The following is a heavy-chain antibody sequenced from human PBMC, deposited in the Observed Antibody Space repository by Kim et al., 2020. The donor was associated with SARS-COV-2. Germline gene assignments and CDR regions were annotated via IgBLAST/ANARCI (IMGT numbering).Heavy chain of an antibody. J-gene: IGHJ4*02. V-gene: IGHV3-7*01. CDR3: ARVRWYENSGYRDVDQ. D-gene: IGHD3-22*01. Sequence: GGSLRLSCTVSGFTFGTYWMSWVRQAPGKGLEWVANIKQDGSEKNYVDSVKGRFTISRDNAKNSLYLQMNSLRAEDTAVYYCARVRWYENSGYRDVDQWGQGTLVTVSS. CDR2: IKQDGSEK. CDR1: GFTFGTYW.